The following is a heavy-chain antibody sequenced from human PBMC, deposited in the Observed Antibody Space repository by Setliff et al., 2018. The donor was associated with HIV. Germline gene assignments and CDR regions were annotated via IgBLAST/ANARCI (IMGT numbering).Heavy chain of an antibody. CDR1: GYSISSGYY. J-gene: IGHJ4*02. V-gene: IGHV4-38-2*02. CDR2: INHSGIT. D-gene: IGHD2-2*01. CDR3: ARVRLRVPPSIFDY. Sequence: SETLSLTCTVSGYSISSGYYWAWIRQSPGTGLEWIGEINHSGITNYNPTFKSRVTISTDTSKNQFSLRLNSVTAADTAVYYCARVRLRVPPSIFDYWGQGALVTVSS.